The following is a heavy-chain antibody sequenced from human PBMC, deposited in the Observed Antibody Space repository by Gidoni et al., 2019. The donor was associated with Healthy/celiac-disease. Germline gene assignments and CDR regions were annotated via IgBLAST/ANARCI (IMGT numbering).Heavy chain of an antibody. V-gene: IGHV4-61*02. CDR1: GGSISSGSYY. Sequence: QVQLQESGPGLVKPSQTLSLTCTVPGGSISSGSYYWSWIRQPAGKGLEWIGRIYTSGSTNYNPSLKSRVTISVDTSKNQFSRKLSSVTAADTAVYYCARGGREMATIDYYYYMDVWGKGTTVTVSS. CDR3: ARGGREMATIDYYYYMDV. CDR2: IYTSGST. J-gene: IGHJ6*03. D-gene: IGHD5-12*01.